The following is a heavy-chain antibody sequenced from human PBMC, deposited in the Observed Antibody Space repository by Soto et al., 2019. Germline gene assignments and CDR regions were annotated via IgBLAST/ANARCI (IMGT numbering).Heavy chain of an antibody. CDR1: GYIFSSYG. V-gene: IGHV1-18*01. CDR3: ARKRLVRGNYYDF. CDR2: VSAYNGNT. J-gene: IGHJ4*02. Sequence: QAQLVQSGAEVKKPGASVKVSCKASGYIFSSYGISWVRQAPGQGLEWMGWVSAYNGNTNYPQKLQGRVTMTTETSTSTAYMELNSWRSDDTAMYYCARKRLVRGNYYDFWGQGTLVTVSS. D-gene: IGHD1-26*01.